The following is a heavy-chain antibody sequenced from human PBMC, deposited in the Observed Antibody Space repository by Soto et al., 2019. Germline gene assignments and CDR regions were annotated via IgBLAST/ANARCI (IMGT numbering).Heavy chain of an antibody. Sequence: LSLTCTVSGGSINSYYWTWIRQPPGKGLEWIGYIFYSGSANYNPSLKSRVTILVDRSKNQFSLKQTSVTAADTAVYYCAVGYGGSYSIDAFDIWGQGTMVTVSS. CDR1: GGSINSYY. CDR3: AVGYGGSYSIDAFDI. CDR2: IFYSGSA. D-gene: IGHD1-26*01. J-gene: IGHJ3*02. V-gene: IGHV4-59*01.